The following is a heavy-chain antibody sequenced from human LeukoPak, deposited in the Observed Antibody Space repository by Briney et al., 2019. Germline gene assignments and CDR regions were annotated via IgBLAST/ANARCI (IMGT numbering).Heavy chain of an antibody. V-gene: IGHV3-48*01. CDR2: ISSSAGTI. Sequence: GGSLRLSCAASGFTFSSYSMNWVRHAPGKGLEWVSYISSSAGTIYYADSVKGRFTISRDNSKNTLYLQMNSLRADDTAVYYCAKGGLVHRFDPWGQGALVTVSS. CDR1: GFTFSSYS. J-gene: IGHJ5*02. CDR3: AKGGLVHRFDP.